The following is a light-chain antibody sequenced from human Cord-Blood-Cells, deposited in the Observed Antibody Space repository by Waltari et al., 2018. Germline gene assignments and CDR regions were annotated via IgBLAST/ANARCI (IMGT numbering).Light chain of an antibody. CDR1: SSDVGGYNY. V-gene: IGLV2-14*01. J-gene: IGLJ3*02. CDR2: DVS. CDR3: SSYTSSSTWV. Sequence: QSALTQPASVSGPPGQSTTISCTGTSSDVGGYNYVSWYQQHPGKAPKLMIYDVSKRPSGVSNRFSGSKSGNTASLTISGLQAEDEADYYCSSYTSSSTWVFGGGTKLTVL.